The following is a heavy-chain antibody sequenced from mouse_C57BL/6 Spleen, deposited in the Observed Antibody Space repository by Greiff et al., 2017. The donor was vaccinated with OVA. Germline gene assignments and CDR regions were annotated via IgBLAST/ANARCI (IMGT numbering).Heavy chain of an antibody. CDR3: ATHYYGSSSFAY. V-gene: IGHV1-54*01. Sequence: QVHVKQSGAELVRPGTSVKVSCKASGYAFTNYLIEWVKQRPGQGLEWIGVINPGSGGTNYNEKFKGKATLTADKSSRTAYMQLSSLTSEDSAVYFCATHYYGSSSFAYWGQGTLVTVSA. J-gene: IGHJ3*01. CDR2: INPGSGGT. CDR1: GYAFTNYL. D-gene: IGHD1-1*01.